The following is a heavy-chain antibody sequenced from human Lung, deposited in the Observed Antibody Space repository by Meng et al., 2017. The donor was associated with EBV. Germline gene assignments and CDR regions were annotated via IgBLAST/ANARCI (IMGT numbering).Heavy chain of an antibody. Sequence: QWQRQAAGPGAWNPSETRSLTCTCSGGSIGSSNWWSWVRQPPGKGLEWIGEIYHNGRTNYNPSLKSRVTMSVDRSKNQLSLKLTSVTAADTAVYYCARLGVATTHVRDWFDPWGQGTLVTVSS. J-gene: IGHJ5*02. CDR1: GGSIGSSNW. V-gene: IGHV4-4*02. CDR2: IYHNGRT. CDR3: ARLGVATTHVRDWFDP. D-gene: IGHD4-17*01.